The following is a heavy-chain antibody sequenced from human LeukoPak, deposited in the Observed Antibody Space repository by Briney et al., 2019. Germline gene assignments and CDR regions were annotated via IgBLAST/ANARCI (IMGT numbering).Heavy chain of an antibody. D-gene: IGHD2-15*01. CDR1: GFTFSSYG. CDR2: IRYDGSNK. J-gene: IGHJ4*02. Sequence: GGSLRLSCAASGFTFSSYGMHWVRQAPGKGLEWVAFIRYDGSNKYYADSVKGRFTISRDNSKNSLYLQMNSLRAEDTAIYYCARGGDDTVVGNYFDYWGQGTLVTVSS. CDR3: ARGGDDTVVGNYFDY. V-gene: IGHV3-30*02.